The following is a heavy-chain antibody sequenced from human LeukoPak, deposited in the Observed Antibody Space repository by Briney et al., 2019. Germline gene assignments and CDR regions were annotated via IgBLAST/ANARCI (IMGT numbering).Heavy chain of an antibody. CDR2: INPNSGGT. CDR1: GYTFTGYY. D-gene: IGHD4-11*01. CDR3: AREATTVTTYPHNWFDP. J-gene: IGHJ5*02. V-gene: IGHV1-2*02. Sequence: ASVRVSCKASGYTFTGYYMHWVRQAPGQGLEWMGWINPNSGGTNYAQKFQGRGTMTRDTSISTAYMELSWLRSDDTAVYYCAREATTVTTYPHNWFDPWGQGTLVTVSS.